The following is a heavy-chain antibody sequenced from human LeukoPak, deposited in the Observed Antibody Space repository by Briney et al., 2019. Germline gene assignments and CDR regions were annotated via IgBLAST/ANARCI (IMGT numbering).Heavy chain of an antibody. CDR1: GGSFSGYY. Sequence: SETLSLTCAVYGGSFSGYYWSWIRQPPGKGLEWIGEINHSGSTNYNPSLKSRVTISVDTSKNQFSLKLSSVTAADTAVYYCARARSPPRVPAAQAHWNYYYGMDVWGQGTTVTVSS. CDR2: INHSGST. V-gene: IGHV4-34*01. CDR3: ARARSPPRVPAAQAHWNYYYGMDV. J-gene: IGHJ6*02. D-gene: IGHD2-2*01.